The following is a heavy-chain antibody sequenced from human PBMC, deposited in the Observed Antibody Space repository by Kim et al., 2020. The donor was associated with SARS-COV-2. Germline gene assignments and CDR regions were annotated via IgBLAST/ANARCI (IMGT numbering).Heavy chain of an antibody. CDR3: AREGRDYYVSSGYAF. CDR1: GFTFSSYG. J-gene: IGHJ4*02. CDR2: IWYDGSNK. Sequence: GGSLRLSCAASGFTFSSYGMHWVRQAPGKGLEWVAVIWYDGSNKYYADSVKGRFTISRDNSKNTLYLQMNSLRAEDTAVYYCAREGRDYYVSSGYAFWGQGTLVTVSS. D-gene: IGHD3-22*01. V-gene: IGHV3-33*01.